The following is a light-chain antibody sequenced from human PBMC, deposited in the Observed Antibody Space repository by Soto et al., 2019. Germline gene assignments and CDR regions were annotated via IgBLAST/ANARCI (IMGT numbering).Light chain of an antibody. J-gene: IGLJ1*01. CDR3: CSYEGRFF. CDR2: DVT. CDR1: SSDVGVSRS. Sequence: QSVLTQPRSVSGSPGQSVTISCTGTSSDVGVSRSVSWYQQHPGKAPKLIISDVTKRPSGVPYRFSCSKSGNTASLTISGLQAADEADYYCCSYEGRFFFGTGTKLTVL. V-gene: IGLV2-11*01.